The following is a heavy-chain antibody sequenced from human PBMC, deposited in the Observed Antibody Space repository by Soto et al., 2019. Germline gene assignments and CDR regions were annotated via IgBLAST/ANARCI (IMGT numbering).Heavy chain of an antibody. D-gene: IGHD4-17*01. CDR1: GYTFSDYY. J-gene: IGHJ5*02. V-gene: IGHV1-2*04. Sequence: GPSVKVSCKASGYTFSDYYMHWVRQAPGQGLEWMGWINPKSGDTSYAQKFQGWVTMTRDTSISTGYMELSRLRSDDTAVYYCARVKDADYRNWFDPWGQGTLVTVSS. CDR3: ARVKDADYRNWFDP. CDR2: INPKSGDT.